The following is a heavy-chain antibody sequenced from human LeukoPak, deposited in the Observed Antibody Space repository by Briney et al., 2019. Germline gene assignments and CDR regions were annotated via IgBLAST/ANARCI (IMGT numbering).Heavy chain of an antibody. CDR1: EFSLRSYS. Sequence: GGSLRLSCGASEFSLRSYSMDWVRQAPGKGLEWVSHINSGSSTIYYADSVKGRFTISRDNAKNLLFLQMNSLRGDDTALYYCMSAHGYWGQGTLVTVSS. V-gene: IGHV3-48*04. J-gene: IGHJ4*02. CDR2: INSGSSTI. CDR3: MSAHGY.